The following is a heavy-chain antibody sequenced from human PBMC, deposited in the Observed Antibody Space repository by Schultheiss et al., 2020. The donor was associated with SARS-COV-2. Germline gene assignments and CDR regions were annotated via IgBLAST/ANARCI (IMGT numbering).Heavy chain of an antibody. J-gene: IGHJ4*02. CDR1: GFTFSSYG. CDR2: IWYDGSNK. CDR3: VRGLGYCGNGDYFDY. Sequence: GGSLRLSCAASGFTFSSYGMHWVRQAPGKGLEWVAVIWYDGSNKYYADSVKGRFTISRDNSKNMLYLQMNSLRAEDTAVYYCVRGLGYCGNGDYFDYWGQGTLVTVSS. D-gene: IGHD4-23*01. V-gene: IGHV3-33*01.